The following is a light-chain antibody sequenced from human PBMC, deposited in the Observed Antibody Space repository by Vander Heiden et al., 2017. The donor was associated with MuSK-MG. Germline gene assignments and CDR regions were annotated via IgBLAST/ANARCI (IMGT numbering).Light chain of an antibody. V-gene: IGKV3-20*01. J-gene: IGKJ1*01. CDR3: QQYGSSTK. CDR2: GAS. Sequence: EIVLTQSPGTLSLSPGERATLSCRASQSVSSSYLAWYQQKPGQAPRLLIYGASSRATGIPDRFSGSGSGTDFTLTISRLEPEDFAVYYGQQYGSSTKLGQGTKVEIK. CDR1: QSVSSSY.